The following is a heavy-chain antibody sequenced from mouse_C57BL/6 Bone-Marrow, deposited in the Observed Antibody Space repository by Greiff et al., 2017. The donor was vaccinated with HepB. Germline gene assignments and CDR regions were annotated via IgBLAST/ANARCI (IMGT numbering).Heavy chain of an antibody. V-gene: IGHV6-3*01. CDR1: GFTFSNYW. CDR3: TAEITTVPHYAMDY. J-gene: IGHJ4*01. CDR2: IRLKSDNYAT. Sequence: DVKLVESGGGLVQPGGSMKLSCVASGFTFSNYWMNWVRQSPEKGLEWVAQIRLKSDNYATHYAESVKGRFTISRDDSKSSVYLQMNNLRAEDTGIYYCTAEITTVPHYAMDYWGQGTSVTVSS. D-gene: IGHD1-1*01.